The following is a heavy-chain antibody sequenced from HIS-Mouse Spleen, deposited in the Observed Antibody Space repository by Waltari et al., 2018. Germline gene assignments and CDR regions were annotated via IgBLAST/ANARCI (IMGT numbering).Heavy chain of an antibody. CDR2: IYYSGRT. CDR3: AREIPYSSSWYDWYFDL. V-gene: IGHV4-39*07. J-gene: IGHJ2*01. CDR1: GGSISSSSYY. D-gene: IGHD6-13*01. Sequence: QLQLQESGPGLVKPSETLSLTCTVSGGSISSSSYYWGWIRQPPGKGMGGSGSIYYSGRTYYNRSLKSRCSISVDTSKNQFSLKLSSVTAADTAVYYCAREIPYSSSWYDWYFDLWGRGTLVTVSS.